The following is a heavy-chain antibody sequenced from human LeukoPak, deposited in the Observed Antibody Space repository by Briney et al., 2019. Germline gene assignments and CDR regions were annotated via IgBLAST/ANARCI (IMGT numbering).Heavy chain of an antibody. J-gene: IGHJ4*02. D-gene: IGHD6-13*01. Sequence: SETLSLTCTVSGGSISSYYWGWIRQPPGKGLEWIGSIFYSGSTYYNPSLKSRVTISVDTSKTQFSLKLSSVTAADTAVYYCAKQQLVRCFDYWGQGTLVTVSS. V-gene: IGHV4-39*01. CDR2: IFYSGST. CDR1: GGSISSYY. CDR3: AKQQLVRCFDY.